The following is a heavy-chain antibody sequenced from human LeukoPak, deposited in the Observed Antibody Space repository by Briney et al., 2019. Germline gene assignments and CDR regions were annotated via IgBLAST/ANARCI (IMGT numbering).Heavy chain of an antibody. V-gene: IGHV3-30*07. CDR3: VRAGHGDARPYYYSMGV. D-gene: IGHD4-17*01. J-gene: IGHJ6*02. Sequence: SVRGRFTSSRDNSKNTVYVQMNSLRAEDTAVYYCVRAGHGDARPYYYSMGVWGQGTTVTVS.